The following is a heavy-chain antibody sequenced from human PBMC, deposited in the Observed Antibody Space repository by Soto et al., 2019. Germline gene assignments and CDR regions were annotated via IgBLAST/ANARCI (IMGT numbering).Heavy chain of an antibody. V-gene: IGHV3-30*18. Sequence: QVQLVESGGGVVQPGRSLRLSCAASGFTFSSYGMHWVRQAPGKGLEWVAVISYDGSNKYYADYVKGRFTRSRDNSKNSQYLQMHGMRAEDTAVYYGAKGSTAMTYFDYWVQGTRGTVSS. J-gene: IGHJ4*02. CDR1: GFTFSSYG. CDR2: ISYDGSNK. CDR3: AKGSTAMTYFDY. D-gene: IGHD5-18*01.